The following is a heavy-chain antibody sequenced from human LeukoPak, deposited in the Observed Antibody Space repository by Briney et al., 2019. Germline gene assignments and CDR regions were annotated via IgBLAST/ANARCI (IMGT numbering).Heavy chain of an antibody. CDR1: GFTFISYG. CDR3: AKIDSTGYYHDN. CDR2: IRYDGSNK. V-gene: IGHV3-30*02. J-gene: IGHJ4*02. Sequence: PGGSLRLSCAASGFTFISYGMHWVRQAPGKGLEWVTFIRYDGSNKYYADSVKGRFTISRDNSKNTLYLQMNSLRGDDTAVYYCAKIDSTGYYHDNWGQGTLVTVSS. D-gene: IGHD3-22*01.